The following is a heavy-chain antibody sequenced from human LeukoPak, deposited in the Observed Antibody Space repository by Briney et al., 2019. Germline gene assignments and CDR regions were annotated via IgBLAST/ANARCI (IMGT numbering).Heavy chain of an antibody. J-gene: IGHJ3*02. CDR1: GFTFSSYW. Sequence: GGSLRLSCAASGFTFSSYWMHWVRQAPGKGLVWVSRINTDGSSTSYADSVKGRFTISRDNAKNSLYLQMNSLRAEDTAVYYCARDQFACSSTSCYRGGDAFDIWGQGTMVTVSS. CDR3: ARDQFACSSTSCYRGGDAFDI. D-gene: IGHD2-2*02. CDR2: INTDGSST. V-gene: IGHV3-74*01.